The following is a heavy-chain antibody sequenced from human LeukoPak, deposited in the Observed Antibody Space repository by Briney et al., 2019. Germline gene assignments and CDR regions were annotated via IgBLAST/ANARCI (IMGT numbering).Heavy chain of an antibody. V-gene: IGHV4-4*02. Sequence: SETLSLTCDVSGGSITQTNYWTWVPQPPGKGLEWIGEVNLQGSTNYNPSLMRRVAISVDTSANHVSLQLTSVTAADTAVYYCAREGGPYRPLDYSGQGTLVTVSS. CDR1: GGSITQTNY. J-gene: IGHJ4*02. CDR2: VNLQGST. CDR3: AREGGPYRPLDY.